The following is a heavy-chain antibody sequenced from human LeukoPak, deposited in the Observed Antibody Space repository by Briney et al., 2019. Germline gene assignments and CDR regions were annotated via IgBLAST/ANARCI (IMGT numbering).Heavy chain of an antibody. CDR1: GGTFSSYA. Sequence: EASVKVSCKASGGTFSSYAISWVRQAPGQGLEWMGRIIPILGIANYAQKFQGRVTMTTDTSTSTAYMELRSLRSDDTAVYYCAGSGDIVATKSFDYWGQGTLVTVSS. CDR2: IIPILGIA. V-gene: IGHV1-69*04. CDR3: AGSGDIVATKSFDY. J-gene: IGHJ4*02. D-gene: IGHD5-12*01.